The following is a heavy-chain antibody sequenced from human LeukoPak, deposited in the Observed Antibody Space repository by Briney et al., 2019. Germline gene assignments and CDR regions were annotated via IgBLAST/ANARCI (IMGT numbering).Heavy chain of an antibody. D-gene: IGHD4-17*01. CDR1: GFTFDDYA. V-gene: IGHV3-43*02. Sequence: PGGSLRLSCAASGFTFDDYAMHWVRQAPGKGLEWVSLISGDGGSTYYADSVKGRFTISRDNSKNSLYLQMNGLRTEDTALYYCAKVSTVTPDYYYYYMDVWGKGTTVTVS. J-gene: IGHJ6*03. CDR2: ISGDGGST. CDR3: AKVSTVTPDYYYYYMDV.